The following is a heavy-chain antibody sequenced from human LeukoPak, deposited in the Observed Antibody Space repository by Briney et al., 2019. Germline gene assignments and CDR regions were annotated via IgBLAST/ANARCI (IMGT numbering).Heavy chain of an antibody. D-gene: IGHD3-10*01. CDR1: GGSISSYY. CDR2: IYYSGST. Sequence: KSSETLSLTCTVSGGSISSYYWRWIRQPPGKGLEWIGYIYYSGSTNYNPSLKSRVTISVDTSKNQFSLRLSSVTAADTAVYYCARSGPLWFGEHGEYYFDYWGQGTLVTVSS. V-gene: IGHV4-59*01. CDR3: ARSGPLWFGEHGEYYFDY. J-gene: IGHJ4*02.